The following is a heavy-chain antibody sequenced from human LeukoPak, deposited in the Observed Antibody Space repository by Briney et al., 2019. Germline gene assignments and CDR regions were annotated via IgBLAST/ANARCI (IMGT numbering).Heavy chain of an antibody. J-gene: IGHJ4*02. CDR1: GFTFSSYW. CDR3: ARDQYYYDSSGRGVPDY. V-gene: IGHV3-7*01. D-gene: IGHD3-22*01. CDR2: IKQDGSEK. Sequence: GGSLRLSCAASGFTFSSYWMSWVRQAPGKGLEWVANIKQDGSEKYYVDSVKGRFTISRDNAKNSLYLQMNSLRAEDTAVYYCARDQYYYDSSGRGVPDYWGQGTLVTVSS.